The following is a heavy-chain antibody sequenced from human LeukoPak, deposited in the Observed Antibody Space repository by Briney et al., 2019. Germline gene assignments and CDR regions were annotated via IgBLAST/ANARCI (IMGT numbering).Heavy chain of an antibody. CDR3: ARSPYYDILAGFYYYFDY. CDR1: GFTFSSYA. J-gene: IGHJ4*02. Sequence: PGGSLRLSCAASGFTFSSYAMHWVRQAPGKGLEWVADISYDGSNKYYADSVKGRLTISRDNSKSTLYLQMNSLRAEDTATYYCARSPYYDILAGFYYYFDYWGQGILVTVSS. D-gene: IGHD3-9*01. V-gene: IGHV3-30-3*01. CDR2: ISYDGSNK.